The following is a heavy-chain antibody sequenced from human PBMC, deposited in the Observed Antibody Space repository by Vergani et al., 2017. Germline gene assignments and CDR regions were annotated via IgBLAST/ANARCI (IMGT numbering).Heavy chain of an antibody. V-gene: IGHV1-3*01. CDR3: ARPSGDYYYGMDV. Sequence: QVQLVQSGAEVKTPGASVKVSCKASGYTFTSYAMHWVRQAPGQRLEWMGWINAGNGNTKYSQKFQGRGTITRDTAASTAYMELSSLRAEDTAVYYCARPSGDYYYGMDVWGQGTTVTVSS. J-gene: IGHJ6*02. CDR2: INAGNGNT. D-gene: IGHD3-10*01. CDR1: GYTFTSYA.